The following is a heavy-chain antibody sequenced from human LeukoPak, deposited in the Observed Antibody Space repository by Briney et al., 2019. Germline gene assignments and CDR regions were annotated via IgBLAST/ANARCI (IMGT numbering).Heavy chain of an antibody. CDR1: GGYISSGGYY. V-gene: IGHV4-31*03. Sequence: PSETLSLTCTVSGGYISSGGYYWSWIRQHPGKGLEWIGYIYYSGSTYYNPSLKSRVTISVDTSKNQFSLKLSPVTAADTAVYYCARRMRSSGYYQHWGQGTLVTVSS. CDR2: IYYSGST. CDR3: ARRMRSSGYYQH. J-gene: IGHJ1*01. D-gene: IGHD3-22*01.